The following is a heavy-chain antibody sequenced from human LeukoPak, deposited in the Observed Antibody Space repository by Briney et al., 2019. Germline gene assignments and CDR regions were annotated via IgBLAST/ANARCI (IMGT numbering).Heavy chain of an antibody. CDR3: ARDNHYGSQFDP. CDR1: GYTFTGYY. D-gene: IGHD4-17*01. J-gene: IGHJ5*02. Sequence: GASVKVSCKASGYTFTGYYMHWVRQAPGQGLEWMGWINPNSGGTNYAQKFQGRVTMTRDTSISTAYMELSRLRSEDTAVYYCARDNHYGSQFDPWGQGTLVTVSS. CDR2: INPNSGGT. V-gene: IGHV1-2*02.